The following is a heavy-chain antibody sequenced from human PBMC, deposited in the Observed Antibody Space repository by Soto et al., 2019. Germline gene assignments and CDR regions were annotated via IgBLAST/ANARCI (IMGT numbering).Heavy chain of an antibody. Sequence: ASVKVSCKASGYTFTGDYLHWLRQAPGQGLEWMAWINPKSGYTKSAQKFQARVTLTRDTSISTAYMELRSLRSEDTAVYFCARYTGSNSLFDSWGQGTLVTVSS. CDR3: ARYTGSNSLFDS. CDR1: GYTFTGDY. J-gene: IGHJ4*02. CDR2: INPKSGYT. V-gene: IGHV1-2*02. D-gene: IGHD1-26*01.